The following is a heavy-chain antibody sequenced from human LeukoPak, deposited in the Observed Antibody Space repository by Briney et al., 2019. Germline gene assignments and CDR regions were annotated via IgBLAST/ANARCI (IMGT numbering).Heavy chain of an antibody. J-gene: IGHJ3*02. CDR3: AKGHYYDSSGRDAFDI. D-gene: IGHD3-22*01. V-gene: IGHV3-9*01. Sequence: GGSLRLSCAASGFTFDDYAMHWVRQVPGKGLEWVSGISWNSGSIGYADYVKGRFTISRDNAKNSLYLQMNSLRAEDTALYYCAKGHYYDSSGRDAFDIWGQGTTVTVSS. CDR1: GFTFDDYA. CDR2: ISWNSGSI.